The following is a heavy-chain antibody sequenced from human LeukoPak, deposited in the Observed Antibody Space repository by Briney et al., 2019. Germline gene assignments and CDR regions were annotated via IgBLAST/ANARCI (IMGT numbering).Heavy chain of an antibody. D-gene: IGHD5-18*01. J-gene: IGHJ4*02. Sequence: SSETLSLTCAVPDGPFSGYYWSWIRQAPGKGLEWIGEINHNGSTNYNPSLKSRVTISVVTSKNQFSLKLTSVTAADTAVYYCARGRGYGYVTGVGYFDYWGQGTLVTVSS. CDR1: DGPFSGYY. CDR2: INHNGST. CDR3: ARGRGYGYVTGVGYFDY. V-gene: IGHV4-34*01.